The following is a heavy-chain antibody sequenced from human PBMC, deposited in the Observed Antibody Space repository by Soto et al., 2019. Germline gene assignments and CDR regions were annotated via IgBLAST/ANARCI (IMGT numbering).Heavy chain of an antibody. CDR3: AREIPRHYYFFYPLDV. V-gene: IGHV3-72*01. J-gene: IGHJ6*02. D-gene: IGHD1-1*01. Sequence: PGGSLRLSCLASGFTFTDHYMDWVRQAPGTGLEWIARTKNKPNNYTTTYAASVKGRFTISRDDSESSLYLQMNNLKTEDTAVYYCAREIPRHYYFFYPLDVLGQGTTVTVSS. CDR2: TKNKPNNYTT. CDR1: GFTFTDHY.